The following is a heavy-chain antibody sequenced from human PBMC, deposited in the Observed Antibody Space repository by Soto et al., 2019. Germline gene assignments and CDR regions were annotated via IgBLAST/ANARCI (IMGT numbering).Heavy chain of an antibody. CDR2: ITGSGGST. CDR3: AIASVTRIRGEPPAH. Sequence: GGSLRLSCTASGIIFSAFAMSWVRQAPGKGLEWVSGITGSGGSTNYADSVKCRFTIFRDNSKDTLYLQMHSLGVDDTAIYYCAIASVTRIRGEPPAHWGQGTLVTVSS. V-gene: IGHV3-23*01. D-gene: IGHD3-10*01. J-gene: IGHJ4*02. CDR1: GIIFSAFA.